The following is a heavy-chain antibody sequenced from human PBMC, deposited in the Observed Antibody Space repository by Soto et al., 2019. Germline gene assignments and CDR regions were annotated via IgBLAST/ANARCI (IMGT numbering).Heavy chain of an antibody. V-gene: IGHV3-43*01. CDR2: ISWDGGST. D-gene: IGHD1-26*01. Sequence: EVQLVESGGVVVQPGGSLRLSCAASGFTFDDYTMHWVRQAPGKGLEWVSLISWDGGSTYYADSVKGRFTISRDNSKNTLYLQMNSLRAEDTALYYCAKGSGACIVGAIDYWGQGTLVTVSS. CDR1: GFTFDDYT. CDR3: AKGSGACIVGAIDY. J-gene: IGHJ4*02.